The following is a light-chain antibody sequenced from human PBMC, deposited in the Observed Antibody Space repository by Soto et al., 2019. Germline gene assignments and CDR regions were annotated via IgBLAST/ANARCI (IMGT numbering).Light chain of an antibody. CDR3: QHFGRPPI. J-gene: IGKJ1*01. CDR1: QSVTSTY. CDR2: ATS. Sequence: EIVLAQSPGTLSLSPGERATLSCRASQSVTSTYLAWYQQRPGQAPRLLLYATSSRAIGVPDRFSGSGSGTDFPLTISRLGPEDFEKYYCQHFGRPPIFGQGTKGEIK. V-gene: IGKV3-20*01.